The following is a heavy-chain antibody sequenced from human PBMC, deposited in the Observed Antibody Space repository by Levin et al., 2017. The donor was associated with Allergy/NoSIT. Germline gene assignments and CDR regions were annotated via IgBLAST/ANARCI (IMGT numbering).Heavy chain of an antibody. CDR2: VIPIFNTA. Sequence: SVKVSCKASGGTFSSYAISWVRQAPGQGLEWMGGVIPIFNTANYAQKFQGRVTITADESTSTAYMELSSLRSEDTAVYYCARDGGRGDFWGGYYYRSPLVVWGQGTTVTVSS. CDR3: ARDGGRGDFWGGYYYRSPLVV. J-gene: IGHJ6*02. V-gene: IGHV1-69*13. D-gene: IGHD3-3*01. CDR1: GGTFSSYA.